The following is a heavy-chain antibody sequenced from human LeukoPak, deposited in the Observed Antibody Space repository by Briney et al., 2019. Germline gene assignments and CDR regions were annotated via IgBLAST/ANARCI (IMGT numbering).Heavy chain of an antibody. CDR1: GFTFDDYA. D-gene: IGHD4-23*01. J-gene: IGHJ1*01. CDR3: AKDMSVGGSHQYFQH. CDR2: ISWNSGSI. Sequence: GRSLRLSCAASGFTFDDYAMHWVRQAPGKGLEWVSGISWNSGSIGYADSVKGRFTISGDNAKNSLYLQMSSLRAEDTALYYCAKDMSVGGSHQYFQHWGQGTLVTVSS. V-gene: IGHV3-9*01.